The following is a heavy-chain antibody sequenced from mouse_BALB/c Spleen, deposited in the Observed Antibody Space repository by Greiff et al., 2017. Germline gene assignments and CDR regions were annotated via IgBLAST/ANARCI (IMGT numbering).Heavy chain of an antibody. CDR3: TTMITLYAMDY. D-gene: IGHD2-4*01. CDR1: GFTFSSYA. CDR2: ISSGGSYT. J-gene: IGHJ4*01. Sequence: EVHLVESGGGLVKPGGSLKLSCAASGFTFSSYAMSWVRQSPEKRLEWVAEISSGGSYTYYPDTVTGRFTISRDNAKNTLYLEMSSLRSEDTAMYYCTTMITLYAMDYWGQGTSVTVSS. V-gene: IGHV5-9-4*01.